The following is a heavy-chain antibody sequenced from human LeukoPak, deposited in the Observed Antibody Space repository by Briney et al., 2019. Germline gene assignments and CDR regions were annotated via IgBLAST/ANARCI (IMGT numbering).Heavy chain of an antibody. CDR1: GFTFSSYW. D-gene: IGHD6-19*01. Sequence: GGSLRLSCAASGFTFSSYWMHWVRQAPGKGRVWVSRINSDGSSTTYADSVKGRFTIPRDNAKNTLHLQMNSLRADDTAVYYCAKVTAVASTGALDYWGQGTLVTVSS. V-gene: IGHV3-74*01. CDR2: INSDGSST. J-gene: IGHJ4*02. CDR3: AKVTAVASTGALDY.